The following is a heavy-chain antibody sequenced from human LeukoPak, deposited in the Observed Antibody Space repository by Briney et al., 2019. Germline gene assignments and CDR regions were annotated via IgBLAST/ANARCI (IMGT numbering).Heavy chain of an antibody. J-gene: IGHJ6*03. CDR1: GFTFSSYA. D-gene: IGHD3-10*01. V-gene: IGHV3-23*01. Sequence: PGGSLRLSCAASGFTFSSYAMSWVRQTPGKGLEWVSTMSGNGGSTYYADSVKGRFTISRDNSENTVHLHMNSLKAEDTAVYFCAKGTMLRGLIILNFYYYMDVWGKGTTVTVSS. CDR3: AKGTMLRGLIILNFYYYMDV. CDR2: MSGNGGST.